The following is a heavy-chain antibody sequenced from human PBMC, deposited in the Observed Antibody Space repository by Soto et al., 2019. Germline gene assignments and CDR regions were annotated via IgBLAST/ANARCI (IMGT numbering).Heavy chain of an antibody. CDR3: AKDIAPIVVVPAAQTAAWAFDI. J-gene: IGHJ3*02. CDR2: ISWNSGSI. Sequence: GGSLRLSCAASGFTFDDYAMHWVRQAPGKGLEWVSGISWNSGSIGYADSVKGRFTISRDNAKNSLYLQMNSLRAEDTALYYCAKDIAPIVVVPAAQTAAWAFDIWGQGTMVTVSS. V-gene: IGHV3-9*01. D-gene: IGHD2-2*01. CDR1: GFTFDDYA.